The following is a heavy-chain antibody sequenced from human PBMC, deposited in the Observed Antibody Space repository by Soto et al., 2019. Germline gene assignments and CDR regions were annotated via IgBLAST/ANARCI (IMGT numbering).Heavy chain of an antibody. J-gene: IGHJ4*02. CDR2: ITSSGTTV. CDR1: GFTFSSYS. Sequence: EVHLVESGGGLVQPGGSLRLSCAASGFTFSSYSLNWVRQAPGKGLEWVSYITSSGTTVYYADSVRGRFTISRDNAKNSLYLQINSLRDDDTAVCYCARGSSTWAYYFDFWGQGTLVTVSS. CDR3: ARGSSTWAYYFDF. D-gene: IGHD6-13*01. V-gene: IGHV3-48*02.